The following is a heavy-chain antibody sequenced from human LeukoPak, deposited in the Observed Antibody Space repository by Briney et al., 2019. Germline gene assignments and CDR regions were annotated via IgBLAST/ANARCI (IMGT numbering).Heavy chain of an antibody. J-gene: IGHJ3*02. D-gene: IGHD2-2*03. CDR2: ISGSGGST. CDR3: AKGPGVGYCSSTSCYLGAFDI. Sequence: GGSLRLSCAASGFTFSSYAMSWIRQAPGKGLEWVSAISGSGGSTYYADSVKGRFTISRDNSRNTLYLQMNSLRAEDTAVYYCAKGPGVGYCSSTSCYLGAFDIWGQGTMVTVSS. CDR1: GFTFSSYA. V-gene: IGHV3-23*01.